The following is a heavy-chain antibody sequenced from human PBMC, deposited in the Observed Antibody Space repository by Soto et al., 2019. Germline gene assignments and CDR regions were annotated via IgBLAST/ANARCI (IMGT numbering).Heavy chain of an antibody. V-gene: IGHV3-23*01. D-gene: IGHD2-2*01. CDR2: ISAGGDST. CDR1: GFTFSSYA. Sequence: VGSLRLSCAASGFTFSSYAMSWVRQAPGKGLEWVSSISAGGDSTYYADSVKGRFIITRDNSENTLYLQMNSLRAADTAVYYCAKDHGYAGGWHTPYYFDSWGQGTLVTVSS. J-gene: IGHJ4*02. CDR3: AKDHGYAGGWHTPYYFDS.